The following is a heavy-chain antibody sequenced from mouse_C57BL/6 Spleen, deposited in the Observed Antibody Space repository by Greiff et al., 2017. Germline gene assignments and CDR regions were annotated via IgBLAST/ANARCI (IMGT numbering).Heavy chain of an antibody. V-gene: IGHV1-7*01. CDR1: GYTFTSYW. CDR2: INPSSGYT. Sequence: QVQLKQSGAELAKPGASVKLSCKASGYTFTSYWMHWVKQRPGQGLEWIGYINPSSGYTKYNQKFKDKATLTADKSSSTAYMQLSSLTYEDSAVYYCARRRDSSLYAMDYWGQGTSVTVSS. D-gene: IGHD3-2*01. CDR3: ARRRDSSLYAMDY. J-gene: IGHJ4*01.